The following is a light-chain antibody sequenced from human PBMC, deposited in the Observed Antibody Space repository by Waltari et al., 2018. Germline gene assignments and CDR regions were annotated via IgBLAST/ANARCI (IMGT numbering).Light chain of an antibody. CDR2: QAF. CDR1: ESINTW. V-gene: IGKV1-5*03. J-gene: IGKJ1*01. CDR3: QQYKRPPWT. Sequence: DIQMTQSPSTLSASVGDRVTITCRATESINTWLAWYQQKPGKAPKLLVYQAFNLESGVPSRFRGSGSGTEFTLSISSLQPDDFATYYCQQYKRPPWTFGQGTKVDI.